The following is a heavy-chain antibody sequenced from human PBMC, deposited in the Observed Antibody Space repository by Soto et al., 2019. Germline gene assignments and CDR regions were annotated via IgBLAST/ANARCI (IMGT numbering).Heavy chain of an antibody. Sequence: EVQLVESGGGLVQPGGSLKLSCAASGFAFTDSAIHWVRQASGTGLEWIGRIRGKRGNDGTAYAASVKGRFTISRDDSQTTTYRQMNSLKIEDTAVYYCTRRRDWTAVDPLDYWGQGTLVTVSS. CDR1: GFAFTDSA. V-gene: IGHV3-73*02. D-gene: IGHD2-21*01. J-gene: IGHJ4*02. CDR2: IRGKRGNDGT. CDR3: TRRRDWTAVDPLDY.